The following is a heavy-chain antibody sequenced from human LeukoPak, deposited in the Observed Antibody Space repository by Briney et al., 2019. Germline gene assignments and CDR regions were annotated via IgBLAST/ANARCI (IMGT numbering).Heavy chain of an antibody. CDR2: IYYSGST. D-gene: IGHD3-22*01. J-gene: IGHJ4*02. CDR1: GGSISSSSYY. Sequence: PSETLSLTCTVSGGSISSSSYYWGWIRQPPGKGLEWIGSIYYSGSTYYNPSLKSRVTISVDTSKSQFSLKLSSVTAADTAVYYCARLGYYDSSVGYWGQGTLVTVSS. CDR3: ARLGYYDSSVGY. V-gene: IGHV4-39*01.